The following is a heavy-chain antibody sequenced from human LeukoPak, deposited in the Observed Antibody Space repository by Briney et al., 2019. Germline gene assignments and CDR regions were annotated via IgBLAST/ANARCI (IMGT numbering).Heavy chain of an antibody. CDR2: IYTSGST. CDR3: ARDRGNRDAFDI. CDR1: GASISSGNYY. D-gene: IGHD3-10*01. Sequence: SQTLSLTCTVSGASISSGNYYWSWIRQPAGKGLEWIGRIYTSGSTNYNPSLKSRVTMSVDTSKNQFSLKLSSVTAADTAVYYCARDRGNRDAFDIWGQGTMVTVSS. V-gene: IGHV4-61*02. J-gene: IGHJ3*02.